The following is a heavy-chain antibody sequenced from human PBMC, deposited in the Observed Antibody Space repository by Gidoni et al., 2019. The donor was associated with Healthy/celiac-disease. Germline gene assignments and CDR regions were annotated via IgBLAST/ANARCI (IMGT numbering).Heavy chain of an antibody. V-gene: IGHV3-23*01. CDR1: GFTFVSYA. CDR3: ANRPTYYYDSSGYPFDY. J-gene: IGHJ4*02. Sequence: EVQLLESGGGLVQPGGSLRPSCAASGFTFVSYAISWVRPAPGKGREWVSAISGSGGSTYYAESVKGRFTISRDNSKNTLYLQMNSLRAEDTSVYYCANRPTYYYDSSGYPFDYWGQGTLVTVSS. CDR2: ISGSGGST. D-gene: IGHD3-22*01.